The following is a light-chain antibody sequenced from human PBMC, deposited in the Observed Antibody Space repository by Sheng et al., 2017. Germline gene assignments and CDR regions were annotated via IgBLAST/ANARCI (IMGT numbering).Light chain of an antibody. V-gene: IGKV3-15*01. CDR2: GAS. CDR1: QSLSSN. J-gene: IGKJ2*01. CDR3: QQYNNWPPEYT. Sequence: EIVMTQSPATLSLSPGERATLSCRASQSLSSNLAWYQQKPGQAPRLLIYGASTRATGIPARFSGSGSGTEFTLTISSLQSEDFAVYYCQQYNNWPPEYTFGQGTKLEIK.